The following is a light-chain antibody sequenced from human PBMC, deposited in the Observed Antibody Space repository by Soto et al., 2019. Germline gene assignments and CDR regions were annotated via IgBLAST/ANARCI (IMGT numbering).Light chain of an antibody. J-gene: IGKJ1*01. CDR1: QSVSSSY. Sequence: EIVLTQSPGPLSLSPGERATLSCRASQSVSSSYLAWYQQKPGQAPRLLIYGASSRATGIPDRFSGSGSGTDFTLTISRLEPEDFAVYYCQQYGSSWWTFGQGTKVDI. CDR2: GAS. CDR3: QQYGSSWWT. V-gene: IGKV3-20*01.